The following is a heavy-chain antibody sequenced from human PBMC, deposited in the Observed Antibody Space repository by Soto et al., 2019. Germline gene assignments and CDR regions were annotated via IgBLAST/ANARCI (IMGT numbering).Heavy chain of an antibody. J-gene: IGHJ6*02. Sequence: EVQLLESGGGLVQPGGSLRLSCATSGFTFNTYAMNWVRQAPGKGLEWVSGISAGGDRTFYADSVKGRFTISRDSSQNSLYLQMSSLRAEDTALYYCAKPLETGDYYYYGLDFWGRGTTVTVSS. CDR3: AKPLETGDYYYYGLDF. CDR2: ISAGGDRT. D-gene: IGHD1-1*01. V-gene: IGHV3-23*01. CDR1: GFTFNTYA.